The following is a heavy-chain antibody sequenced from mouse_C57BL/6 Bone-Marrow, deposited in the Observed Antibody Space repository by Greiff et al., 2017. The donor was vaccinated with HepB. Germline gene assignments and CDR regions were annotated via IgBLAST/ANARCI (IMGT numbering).Heavy chain of an antibody. V-gene: IGHV5-6*01. D-gene: IGHD2-3*01. Sequence: EVMLVESGGDLVKPGGSLKLSCAASGFTFSSYGMSWVRQTPDKRLEWVATISSGGSYTYYPDSVKGRFTISRDNAKNTLYLQMSSLKSEDTAMYYCARHGDDGYYAFVAYWGQGTLVTVSA. J-gene: IGHJ3*01. CDR1: GFTFSSYG. CDR3: ARHGDDGYYAFVAY. CDR2: ISSGGSYT.